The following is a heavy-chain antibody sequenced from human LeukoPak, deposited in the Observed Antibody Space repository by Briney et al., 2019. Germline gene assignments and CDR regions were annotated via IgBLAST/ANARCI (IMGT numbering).Heavy chain of an antibody. CDR3: ARVVVVVPAATRTGWFDP. J-gene: IGHJ5*02. V-gene: IGHV1-18*01. Sequence: ASVKVSCKASGYTFTSYGISWVRQAPGQGLEWMGWISAYNGNTNYAQKLQGRVTMTTDTSTGTAYMELRSLRSDDTAVYYCARVVVVVPAATRTGWFDPWGQGTLVTVSS. D-gene: IGHD2-2*01. CDR1: GYTFTSYG. CDR2: ISAYNGNT.